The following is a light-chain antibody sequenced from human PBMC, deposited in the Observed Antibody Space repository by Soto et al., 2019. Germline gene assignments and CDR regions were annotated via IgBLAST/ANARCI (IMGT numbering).Light chain of an antibody. Sequence: EVVMTHSQATLSVSPCERATLSFSASETVATNLAWYQQKPGQAPRLLIYGGSSRATGIPVRFSGSGSGTDLTLTISRLEPEDFAVYYCQQYGSSPLWTFGQGTKVDIK. CDR1: ETVATN. V-gene: IGKV3-20*01. CDR2: GGS. J-gene: IGKJ1*01. CDR3: QQYGSSPLWT.